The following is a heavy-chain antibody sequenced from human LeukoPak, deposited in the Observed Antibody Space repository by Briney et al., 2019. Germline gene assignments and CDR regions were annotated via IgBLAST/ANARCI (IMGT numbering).Heavy chain of an antibody. Sequence: GGSLRLSCAISGLTFNDNYMSWVRQAPGKGLEWISLIFPDGPTYYTSSLQGRFSISRDMSKNTLFLEMSTLRAEDTAVFFCARANPVYSDFDYWGQGSLVTVSS. D-gene: IGHD4-11*01. CDR1: GLTFNDNY. J-gene: IGHJ4*02. CDR3: ARANPVYSDFDY. CDR2: IFPDGPT. V-gene: IGHV3-53*01.